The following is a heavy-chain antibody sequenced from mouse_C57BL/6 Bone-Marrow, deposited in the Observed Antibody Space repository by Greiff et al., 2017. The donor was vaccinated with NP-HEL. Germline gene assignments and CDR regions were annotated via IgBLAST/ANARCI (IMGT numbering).Heavy chain of an antibody. CDR2: IYPRSGNT. D-gene: IGHD1-1*01. J-gene: IGHJ2*01. V-gene: IGHV1-81*01. CDR1: GYTFTSYG. Sequence: QVQLKESGAELARPGASVKLSCKASGYTFTSYGISWVKQRTGQGLEWIGEIYPRSGNTYYNEKFKGKATLTADKSSSTAYMELRSLTSEDSAVYFCARSITTVGYWGQGTTLTVSS. CDR3: ARSITTVGY.